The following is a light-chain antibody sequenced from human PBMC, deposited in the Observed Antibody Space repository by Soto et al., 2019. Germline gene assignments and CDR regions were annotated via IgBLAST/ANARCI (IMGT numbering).Light chain of an antibody. V-gene: IGLV2-11*01. J-gene: IGLJ2*01. Sequence: QSVLTQPRSVCGSPGQSVTISCTGTSSDVGGYNYVSWYQQHPGKAPKLMIYDVSKRPSGVPDRFSGSKSGNTASLTISGLQAEDEADYYCCSYAGSYTHVVFGGGTKLTVL. CDR3: CSYAGSYTHVV. CDR1: SSDVGGYNY. CDR2: DVS.